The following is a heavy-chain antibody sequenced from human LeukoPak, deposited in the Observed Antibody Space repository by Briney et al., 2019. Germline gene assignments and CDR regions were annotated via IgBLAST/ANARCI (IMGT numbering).Heavy chain of an antibody. CDR2: IYYSGST. D-gene: IGHD6-6*01. V-gene: IGHV4-30-4*08. CDR3: ASHSSIAARPHFDY. J-gene: IGHJ4*02. Sequence: SETLSLTCTVSGGSISSGDYYWSWIRQPPGKGLEWIGYIYYSGSTYYNPSLKSRVTITVDTSKNQFSLKLSSVTAADTAVYYCASHSSIAARPHFDYWGQGTLVTVSS. CDR1: GGSISSGDYY.